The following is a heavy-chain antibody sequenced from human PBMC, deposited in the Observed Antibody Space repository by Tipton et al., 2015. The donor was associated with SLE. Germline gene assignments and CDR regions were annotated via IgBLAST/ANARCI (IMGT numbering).Heavy chain of an antibody. J-gene: IGHJ4*02. CDR1: GGSISSSSYY. D-gene: IGHD6-13*01. V-gene: IGHV4-39*01. CDR2: IYYSGST. CDR3: ARHDSIAAADFDY. Sequence: LRLSCTVSGGSISSSSYYWGWIRQPPGKGLEWIGGIYYSGSTYYNPSLKSRVTISVDTSKNQFSLKLSSVTAADTAVYYCARHDSIAAADFDYWGQGTLVTVSS.